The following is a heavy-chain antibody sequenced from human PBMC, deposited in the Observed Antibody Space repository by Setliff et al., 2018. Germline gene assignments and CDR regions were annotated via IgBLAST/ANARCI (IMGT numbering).Heavy chain of an antibody. D-gene: IGHD6-19*01. J-gene: IGHJ4*02. CDR2: ITPNSGGT. CDR1: GYTFFTSG. CDR3: ARGPYSSGWYYFDY. V-gene: IGHV1-2*02. Sequence: GASVKVSCKASGYTFFTSGISWVRQAPGQGLEWMGWITPNSGGTNYAQKFQGRVTMTRDTSITTAFMELSRLRSDDTAMYYCARGPYSSGWYYFDYWGQGTLVTVSS.